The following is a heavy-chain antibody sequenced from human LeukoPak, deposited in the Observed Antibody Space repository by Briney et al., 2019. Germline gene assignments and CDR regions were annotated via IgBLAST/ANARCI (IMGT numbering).Heavy chain of an antibody. CDR1: GGTFSSYA. J-gene: IGHJ4*02. CDR2: IIPIFGTA. CDR3: ARVYCSGGSCHFDY. Sequence: SVKVSCKASGGTFSSYAISWVRQAPGQGLEWMGGIIPIFGTANYAQKFQGRVTITADESTSTAYMELSSLRSEDTAVYYCARVYCSGGSCHFDYWGQGTLVTVSS. D-gene: IGHD2-15*01. V-gene: IGHV1-69*13.